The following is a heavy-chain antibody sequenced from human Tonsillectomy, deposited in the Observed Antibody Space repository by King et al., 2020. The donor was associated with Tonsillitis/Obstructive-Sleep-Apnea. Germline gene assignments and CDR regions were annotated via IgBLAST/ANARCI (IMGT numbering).Heavy chain of an antibody. J-gene: IGHJ6*03. D-gene: IGHD3-3*01. V-gene: IGHV3-33*01. Sequence: QVQLVESGGGVVQPGRSLRLSCAASGFTFSSYGMHWVRQAPGKGLEWVAVIWYDGSKKYYADSVKGRFTTSRDNSKNTLYLQMNSLRAEDTAVYYCARAGYDFWSGSYYYYDYYMDVWGKGTPVTVSS. CDR3: ARAGYDFWSGSYYYYDYYMDV. CDR2: IWYDGSKK. CDR1: GFTFSSYG.